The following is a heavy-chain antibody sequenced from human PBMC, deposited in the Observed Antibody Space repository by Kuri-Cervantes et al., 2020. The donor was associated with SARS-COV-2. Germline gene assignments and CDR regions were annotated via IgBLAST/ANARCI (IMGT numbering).Heavy chain of an antibody. J-gene: IGHJ6*02. CDR2: ISSSNTYI. D-gene: IGHD5-24*01. Sequence: GESLKISCAASGFTFSSYAMSWVRQAPGKGLEWVSSISSSNTYIYYADSVKGRFTISRDNAKNTLYLQMNSLRAEDTAVYYCARAQRDGYNTWLNYYGMDVWGQGTTVTVSS. CDR3: ARAQRDGYNTWLNYYGMDV. V-gene: IGHV3-21*01. CDR1: GFTFSSYA.